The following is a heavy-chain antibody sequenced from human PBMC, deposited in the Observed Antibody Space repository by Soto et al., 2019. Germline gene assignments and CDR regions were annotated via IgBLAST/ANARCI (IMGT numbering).Heavy chain of an antibody. Sequence: QVQLVESGGGGVHPGRSLRLSWAASGFTFSSYGMHGVRQAPGKGLEWVAVIWYDGSNKYYADSVKGRFTISRDNSKNTLYLQMNSLRAEDTAVYYCARESDYSNYYWGQGTLVTVSS. V-gene: IGHV3-33*01. D-gene: IGHD4-4*01. J-gene: IGHJ4*02. CDR3: ARESDYSNYY. CDR1: GFTFSSYG. CDR2: IWYDGSNK.